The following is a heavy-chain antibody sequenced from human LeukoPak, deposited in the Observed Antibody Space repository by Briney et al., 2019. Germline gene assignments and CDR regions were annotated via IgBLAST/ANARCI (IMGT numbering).Heavy chain of an antibody. Sequence: ASVKVSCKVSGYTLTELSMHWVRQAPGKGLEWMGGFDPEDGETIYAQKFQGRVTMTKDTSTDTAYMELSSLRSEDTAVYYCATDRGSGRNSLWFDPWGQGTLVTVSS. V-gene: IGHV1-24*01. CDR3: ATDRGSGRNSLWFDP. CDR2: FDPEDGET. CDR1: GYTLTELS. J-gene: IGHJ5*02. D-gene: IGHD3-10*01.